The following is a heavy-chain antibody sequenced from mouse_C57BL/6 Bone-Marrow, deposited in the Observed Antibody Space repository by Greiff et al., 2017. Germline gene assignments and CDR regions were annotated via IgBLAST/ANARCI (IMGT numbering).Heavy chain of an antibody. D-gene: IGHD2-4*01. CDR1: GFSLTSYG. J-gene: IGHJ3*01. CDR3: ARNDYYDYDEGTWFAY. Sequence: LVESGPGLVQPSQSLSITCTVSGFSLTSYGVHWVRQSPGKGLEWLGVIWSGGSTDYNAAFISRLSISKDNSKSQVFFKMNSLQADDTAIYYCARNDYYDYDEGTWFAYWGQGTLVTVSA. V-gene: IGHV2-2*01. CDR2: IWSGGST.